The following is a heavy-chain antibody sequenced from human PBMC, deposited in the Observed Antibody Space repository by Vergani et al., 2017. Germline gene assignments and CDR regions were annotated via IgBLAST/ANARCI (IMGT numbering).Heavy chain of an antibody. J-gene: IGHJ4*02. V-gene: IGHV4-38-2*01. CDR1: GYSISSGSY. D-gene: IGHD2-21*02. Sequence: QVQLQESGPGLLKPSETLSLTCAVSGYSISSGSYWAWIRQPPGKGLEWIGSIFHSGTTHYNPSIESLVTISVDTSRNQFSLRLSSVTAADTAVYYCARHNLWGDSQTGIDFWGLGTLVIVSS. CDR3: ARHNLWGDSQTGIDF. CDR2: IFHSGTT.